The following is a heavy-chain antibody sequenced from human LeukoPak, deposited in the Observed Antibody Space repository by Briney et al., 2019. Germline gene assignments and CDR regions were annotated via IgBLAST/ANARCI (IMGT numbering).Heavy chain of an antibody. Sequence: ASVKVFCKASGYTFTSYGISWVRQAPGQGREWMGWISAYNGNTNYAQKLQGRVTMTTDTSTSTAYMELRSLRSEDTAVYYCARNPGGYGGDPPMIYYYYMDVWGKGTTVTVSS. J-gene: IGHJ6*03. CDR3: ARNPGGYGGDPPMIYYYYMDV. CDR2: ISAYNGNT. CDR1: GYTFTSYG. D-gene: IGHD4-23*01. V-gene: IGHV1-18*01.